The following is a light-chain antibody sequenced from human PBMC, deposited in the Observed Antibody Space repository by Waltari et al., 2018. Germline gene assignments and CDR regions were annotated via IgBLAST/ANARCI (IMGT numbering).Light chain of an antibody. CDR2: TNS. Sequence: QSVLTQPPSESGTPGQRVTISCSGSSSNIGTNPVNWYQHFPGTAPKLLIHTNSQRPSGVPDRFSASKSGTSASLAISGLRSEDEADYYCASWDDTPNAPSYVLGTGTKVTVL. J-gene: IGLJ1*01. V-gene: IGLV1-44*01. CDR3: ASWDDTPNAPSYV. CDR1: SSNIGTNP.